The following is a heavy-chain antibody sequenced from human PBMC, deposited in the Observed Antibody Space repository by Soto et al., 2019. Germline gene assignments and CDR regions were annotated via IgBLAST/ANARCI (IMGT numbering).Heavy chain of an antibody. J-gene: IGHJ4*02. Sequence: GGSLRLSCTASGFTFGDYAMHWVRQAPGKGLVWVSRINSDGSSPTYADSVKGRFTISRDNAKNTLYLQMNSLRAEDTAVYYCARPTSLGGNPFDYWGQGTLVTVSS. CDR3: ARPTSLGGNPFDY. D-gene: IGHD2-15*01. V-gene: IGHV3-74*01. CDR2: INSDGSSP. CDR1: GFTFGDYA.